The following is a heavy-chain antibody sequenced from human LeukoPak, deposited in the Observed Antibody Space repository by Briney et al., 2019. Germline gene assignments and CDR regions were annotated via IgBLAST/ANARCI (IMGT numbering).Heavy chain of an antibody. D-gene: IGHD3-10*01. CDR1: GYTFTSYY. J-gene: IGHJ4*02. CDR3: ARDGYYYYGSGLVDY. V-gene: IGHV1-46*01. Sequence: ASVKVSCKASGYTFTSYYMHWVRQAPGQGLEWMGIINPSGGSTCYAQKFQGRVTMTRDTSTSTVYMELSSLRSEDTAVYYCARDGYYYYGSGLVDYWGQGTLVTVSS. CDR2: INPSGGST.